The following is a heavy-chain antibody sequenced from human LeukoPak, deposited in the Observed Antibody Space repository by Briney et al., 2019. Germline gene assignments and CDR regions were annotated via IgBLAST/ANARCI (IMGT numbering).Heavy chain of an antibody. V-gene: IGHV3-74*01. Sequence: PGGSLRLSCAASGFXLSSYWIHWVRQAPGKGLVWVSGIDSDGRSTSYADSVKGRFTISRDPAKNTLFLQMNSLRAEDTAVYYCARDTAPSYWGQGTLVTVSS. D-gene: IGHD5-18*01. CDR3: ARDTAPSY. J-gene: IGHJ4*02. CDR2: IDSDGRST. CDR1: GFXLSSYW.